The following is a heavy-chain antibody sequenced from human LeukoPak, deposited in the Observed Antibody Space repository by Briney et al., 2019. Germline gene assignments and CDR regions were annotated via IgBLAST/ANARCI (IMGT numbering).Heavy chain of an antibody. CDR2: SRNKGNIYTT. Sequence: GGSLRLSCAASGFTFSSYGMSWVRQAPGKGLEWVGRSRNKGNIYTTEYAASVKGRFTISRDDSKNSLYLQMNSLKTEDTAVYYCARNARERLAVAGPYYYYYMDVWGKGTTVSVSS. V-gene: IGHV3-72*01. CDR1: GFTFSSYG. CDR3: ARNARERLAVAGPYYYYYMDV. J-gene: IGHJ6*03. D-gene: IGHD6-19*01.